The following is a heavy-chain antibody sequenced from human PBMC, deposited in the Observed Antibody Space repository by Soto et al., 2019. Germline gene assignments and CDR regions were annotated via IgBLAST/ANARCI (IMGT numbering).Heavy chain of an antibody. J-gene: IGHJ4*02. CDR2: IIPLFDTA. CDR3: ASSPLPMASAGTYYFDY. CDR1: GGTFSNYA. Sequence: QVHLVQSGAGVKEPGSSVKVSCKASGGTFSNYAVSWVRQAPGQGLEWMGGIIPLFDTANYAQKFQGRVTIVADKSTAAAYMELSRLRSDDTAVYYCASSPLPMASAGTYYFDYWGQGTLVTVSS. V-gene: IGHV1-69*06. D-gene: IGHD6-13*01.